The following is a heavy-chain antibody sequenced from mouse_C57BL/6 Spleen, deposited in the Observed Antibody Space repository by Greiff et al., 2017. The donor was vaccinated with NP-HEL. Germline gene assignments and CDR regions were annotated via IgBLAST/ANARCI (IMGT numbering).Heavy chain of an antibody. CDR2: IYPRSGNT. CDR3: ARKGGYYYGSRGEDYAMDY. V-gene: IGHV1-81*01. J-gene: IGHJ4*01. Sequence: QVQLQQSGAELARPGASVKLSCKASGYTFTSYGISWVKQRTGQGLEWIGEIYPRSGNTYYNEKFKGKATLTADKSSSTAYMELRSLTSEDSAVYFCARKGGYYYGSRGEDYAMDYWGQRTSVTVSS. D-gene: IGHD1-1*01. CDR1: GYTFTSYG.